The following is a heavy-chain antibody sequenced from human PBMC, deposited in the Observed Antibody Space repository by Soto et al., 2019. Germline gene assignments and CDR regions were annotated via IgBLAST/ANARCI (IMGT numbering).Heavy chain of an antibody. D-gene: IGHD3-22*01. Sequence: ASVKVSCKASGYTFTSYGISWVRQAPGQGLEWMGWISAYNGNTNYAQKLQGRVTMTTDTSTSTAYMELRSLRSDDTAVYYCARDTYYYDSSGSTPLFDYYGMDVWGQGTTVTXSS. CDR2: ISAYNGNT. V-gene: IGHV1-18*01. CDR3: ARDTYYYDSSGSTPLFDYYGMDV. J-gene: IGHJ6*02. CDR1: GYTFTSYG.